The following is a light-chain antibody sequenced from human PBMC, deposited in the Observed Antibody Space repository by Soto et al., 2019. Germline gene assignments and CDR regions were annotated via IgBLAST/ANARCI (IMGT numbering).Light chain of an antibody. Sequence: EIQRTQSPSSLSASVGDRVTIACRASQSISSSLNWYQQKPGKAPKLFIYGASSLQSGVPSRFGGIGSGTDFTLTISSMRPEDFATYFCQPSYSLVTFGQGTRLEIK. J-gene: IGKJ5*01. CDR1: QSISSS. V-gene: IGKV1-39*01. CDR2: GAS. CDR3: QPSYSLVT.